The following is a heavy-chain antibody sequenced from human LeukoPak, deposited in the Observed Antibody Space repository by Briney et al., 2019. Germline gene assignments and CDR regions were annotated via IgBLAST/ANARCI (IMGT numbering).Heavy chain of an antibody. Sequence: SETLSLTCTVSGGSISSYYWSWIRQPAGKGLEWIGRIYTSGSTNYNPSLKSRVTMSVDTSKNRFSLKLSSVTAADTAVYYCAREKNSRGSPHVGAFDIWGQGTMVTVSS. V-gene: IGHV4-4*07. CDR3: AREKNSRGSPHVGAFDI. D-gene: IGHD2-15*01. CDR2: IYTSGST. CDR1: GGSISSYY. J-gene: IGHJ3*02.